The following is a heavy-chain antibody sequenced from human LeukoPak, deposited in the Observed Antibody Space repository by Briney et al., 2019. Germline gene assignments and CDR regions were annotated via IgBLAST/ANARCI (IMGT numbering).Heavy chain of an antibody. V-gene: IGHV4-59*08. CDR1: GGSITSYY. CDR3: ASSYYYDGTRYFDY. D-gene: IGHD3-22*01. CDR2: IYYTGST. J-gene: IGHJ4*02. Sequence: SETLSLTCTVSGGSITSYYWTWIRQPPGKGLEWIGYIYYTGSTKSNPSLKSRVTISLDMSENQFSLKLSSVTAADTAIYYCASSYYYDGTRYFDYWGLGTLVTVSS.